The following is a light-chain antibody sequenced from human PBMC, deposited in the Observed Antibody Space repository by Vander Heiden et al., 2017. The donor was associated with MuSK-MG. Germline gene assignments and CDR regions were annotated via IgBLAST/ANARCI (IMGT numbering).Light chain of an antibody. J-gene: IGKJ1*01. CDR2: AAS. Sequence: EIVLTQSPGTLCLSPGERAPLSGSARQIVSSGHLAWYQQKPGQAPELLIYAASHRDTGIPDRFSGSGSGTDFTLTISRLEPEDFAAYYCQQYCSSPWTFGQGTKVEI. V-gene: IGKV3-20*01. CDR3: QQYCSSPWT. CDR1: QIVSSGH.